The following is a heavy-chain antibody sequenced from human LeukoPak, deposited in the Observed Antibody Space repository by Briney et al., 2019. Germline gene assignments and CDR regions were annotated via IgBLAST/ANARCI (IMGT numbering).Heavy chain of an antibody. V-gene: IGHV4-39*07. Sequence: PSETLSLTCTVSGGSISSSSYYWGWIRQPPGKGLEWIGEINHSGSTNYNPSLKSRVTISVDTSKNQFSLKLSSVTAADTAVYYCSRVPGPEYCSSTSCHENDPSPLFDYWGQGTLVTVSS. CDR2: INHSGST. CDR1: GGSISSSSYY. CDR3: SRVPGPEYCSSTSCHENDPSPLFDY. D-gene: IGHD2-2*01. J-gene: IGHJ4*02.